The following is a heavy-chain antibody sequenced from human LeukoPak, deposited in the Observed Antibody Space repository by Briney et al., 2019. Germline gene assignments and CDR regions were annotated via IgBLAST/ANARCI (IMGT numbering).Heavy chain of an antibody. CDR1: GYTFTNYG. CDR3: ARVGAKVYSSSSSDY. D-gene: IGHD6-6*01. Sequence: ASVKVSCKASGYTFTNYGISWVRQAPGQGLEWMGWISAYNGNTNYAQKLQGRVTMTTDTSTSTAYMELRSLRSDDTAVYYCARVGAKVYSSSSSDYWGQGTLVTVSS. CDR2: ISAYNGNT. V-gene: IGHV1-18*01. J-gene: IGHJ4*02.